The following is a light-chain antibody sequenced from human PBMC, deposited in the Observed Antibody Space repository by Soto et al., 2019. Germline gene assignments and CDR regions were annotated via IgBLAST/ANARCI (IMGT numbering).Light chain of an antibody. V-gene: IGKV1-5*03. Sequence: IWMTQSPSLLSASTGDRVTITFGASQSISSWLAWFQQKPGKAPKLLIYKASSLESGVPSRFSGSGSGTDFTLTISSLQPEDFATYYCQQSYITPKTFGQGTKVDIK. CDR3: QQSYITPKT. J-gene: IGKJ1*01. CDR1: QSISSW. CDR2: KAS.